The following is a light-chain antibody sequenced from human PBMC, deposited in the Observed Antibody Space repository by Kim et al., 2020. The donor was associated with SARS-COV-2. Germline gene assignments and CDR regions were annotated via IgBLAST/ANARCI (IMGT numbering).Light chain of an antibody. Sequence: DIQLTQSPSFLSASVGDRVTITCRASQGIDTYFAWYQQKPGRAPELLIYAASTLQSGVPSRFSGSGSGTEFTLTISNLQPEDFATYYCQQLKTYPRTFGQGTKVDIK. CDR3: QQLKTYPRT. V-gene: IGKV1-9*01. CDR1: QGIDTY. CDR2: AAS. J-gene: IGKJ1*01.